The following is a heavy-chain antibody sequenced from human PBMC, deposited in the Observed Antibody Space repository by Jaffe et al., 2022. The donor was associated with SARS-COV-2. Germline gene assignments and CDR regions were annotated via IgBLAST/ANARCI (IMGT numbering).Heavy chain of an antibody. CDR3: ARLSGDGYNDFDY. CDR2: IYYSGST. V-gene: IGHV4-59*08. CDR1: GGSISSYY. D-gene: IGHD2-21*01. Sequence: QVQLQESGPGLVKPSETLSLTCTVSGGSISSYYWSWIRQPPGKGLEWIGYIYYSGSTNYNPSLKSRVTISVDTSKNQFSLKLSSVTAADTAVYYCARLSGDGYNDFDYWGQGTLVTVSS. J-gene: IGHJ4*02.